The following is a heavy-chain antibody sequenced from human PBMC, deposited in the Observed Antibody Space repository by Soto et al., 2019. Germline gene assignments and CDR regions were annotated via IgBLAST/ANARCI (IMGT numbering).Heavy chain of an antibody. J-gene: IGHJ5*02. CDR3: ARAPMVRGVRFDP. CDR2: IYYSGST. Sequence: QVQLQESGPGLVKPSETLSLTCTVSGGSISSYYWSWIRQPPGKGLEWIGYIYYSGSTNYNPSLTSRVTISVDTSKNQFSLKLSSVTAADTAVYYCARAPMVRGVRFDPWGQGTLVTVSS. CDR1: GGSISSYY. D-gene: IGHD3-10*01. V-gene: IGHV4-59*01.